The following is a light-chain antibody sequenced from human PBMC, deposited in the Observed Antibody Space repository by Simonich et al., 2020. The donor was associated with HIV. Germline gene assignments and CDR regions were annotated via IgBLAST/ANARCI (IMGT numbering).Light chain of an antibody. V-gene: IGKV2-28*01. CDR1: QSLLHSNGYNY. CDR2: LGS. Sequence: DIVMTQSPLSLPVTPGEPASISCRSNQSLLHSNGYNYLDWYLQKPEQSPQLLISLGSNRASGVPDRFSGSGSGTDFTLKISRVEAEDVGVYYCMQALQTPTFGPGTKVDIK. J-gene: IGKJ3*01. CDR3: MQALQTPT.